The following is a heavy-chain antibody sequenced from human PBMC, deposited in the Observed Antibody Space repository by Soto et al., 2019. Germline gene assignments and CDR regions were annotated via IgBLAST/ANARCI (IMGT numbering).Heavy chain of an antibody. CDR3: ERSIVVVTALDY. V-gene: IGHV1-3*01. Sequence: ASVTVSCKASGYTFTSYAMHWVRQAPGQRLEWMGWINAGNGNTKYSQKFQGRVTITRDTSASTAYMELSSLRSEDTAVYYCERSIVVVTALDYWGQGTLVTVSS. J-gene: IGHJ4*02. CDR2: INAGNGNT. D-gene: IGHD2-21*02. CDR1: GYTFTSYA.